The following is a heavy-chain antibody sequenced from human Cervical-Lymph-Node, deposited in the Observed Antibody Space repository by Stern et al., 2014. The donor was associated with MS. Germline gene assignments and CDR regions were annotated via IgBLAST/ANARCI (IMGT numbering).Heavy chain of an antibody. V-gene: IGHV3-15*04. J-gene: IGHJ5*02. CDR1: GFTLSNAW. D-gene: IGHD3-10*01. CDR2: IESKIDGGTG. Sequence: EVQLVESGGGLVKPGGSLRLSCAAAGFTLSNAWVSWVRQSPGKGLEWVGRIESKIDGGTGDYAAPVKGRFTISRDDSKNTLYLEMNSLTTEDTAVYYCTTPMLRGESKSRFDLWGQGTLVTVSS. CDR3: TTPMLRGESKSRFDL.